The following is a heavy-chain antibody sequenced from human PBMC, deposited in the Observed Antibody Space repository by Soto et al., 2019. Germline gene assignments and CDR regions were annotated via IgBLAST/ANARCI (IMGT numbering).Heavy chain of an antibody. CDR3: ASHNNDSGTTYFDY. CDR2: IYYSGST. V-gene: IGHV4-59*08. CDR1: GGSISSYY. Sequence: SETLSLTCTVSGGSISSYYWSWFRHPPGKGLEWIGYIYYSGSTNYNPSLKSRVTISVDTSKNQFSLKLNSMTAADTAVYYCASHNNDSGTTYFDYWGQGTPVTVSS. J-gene: IGHJ4*02. D-gene: IGHD3-10*01.